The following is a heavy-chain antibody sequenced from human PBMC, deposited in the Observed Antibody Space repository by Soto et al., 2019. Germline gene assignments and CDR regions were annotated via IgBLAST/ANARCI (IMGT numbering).Heavy chain of an antibody. Sequence: GASVKVSCKASGGTFSSYTISWVRQAPGQGLEWMGRIIPILGIANYAQKFQGRVTITADKSTSTAYMELSSLRSEDTAVYYCARVADYSNGELDYWRHGTLVTVSS. D-gene: IGHD4-4*01. V-gene: IGHV1-69*02. CDR2: IIPILGIA. CDR3: ARVADYSNGELDY. CDR1: GGTFSSYT. J-gene: IGHJ4*01.